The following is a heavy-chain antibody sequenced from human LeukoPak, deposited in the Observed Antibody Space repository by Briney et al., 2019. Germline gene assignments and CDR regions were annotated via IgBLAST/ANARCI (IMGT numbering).Heavy chain of an antibody. D-gene: IGHD3-22*01. J-gene: IGHJ3*02. Sequence: VASVKVSCKASVPTFTSYAINWVRQAPGQGLEWMGGFIPIFGSPTYAQNSQGRVTFTTDESRYTAYMELINLKSDDTAVYYCAGFFYDSSGDAFDIWGQGTMVTVSS. V-gene: IGHV1-69*05. CDR1: VPTFTSYA. CDR2: FIPIFGSP. CDR3: AGFFYDSSGDAFDI.